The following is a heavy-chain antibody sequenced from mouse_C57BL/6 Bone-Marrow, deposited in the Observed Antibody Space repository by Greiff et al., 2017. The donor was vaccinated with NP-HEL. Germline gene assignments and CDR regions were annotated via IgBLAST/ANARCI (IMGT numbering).Heavy chain of an antibody. D-gene: IGHD4-1*01. CDR2: ISRGSSTL. CDR1: GFTFSDYG. Sequence: DVMLVESGGGLVKPGGSLKLSCAASGFTFSDYGMHWVRQAPEKGLEWVAYISRGSSTLYYADPVKGRFTISRDNAKNTLFLQKTSVRAEDTAMYYCARGLTGNYWGKGTTLTVAS. J-gene: IGHJ2*01. CDR3: ARGLTGNY. V-gene: IGHV5-17*01.